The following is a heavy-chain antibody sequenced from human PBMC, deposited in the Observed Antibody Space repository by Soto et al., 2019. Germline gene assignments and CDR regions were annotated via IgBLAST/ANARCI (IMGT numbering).Heavy chain of an antibody. CDR2: IYPGDPDT. Sequence: PGESLKISCKGSGYSFTSYWIGWVRQMPGKGLEWMGIIYPGDPDTRYSPSFQGQVTISADKSISTAYLQWSSLKASDTAMYYCATILRSDYYGMDVWGQGTTVTVSS. CDR1: GYSFTSYW. CDR3: ATILRSDYYGMDV. V-gene: IGHV5-51*01. D-gene: IGHD4-17*01. J-gene: IGHJ6*02.